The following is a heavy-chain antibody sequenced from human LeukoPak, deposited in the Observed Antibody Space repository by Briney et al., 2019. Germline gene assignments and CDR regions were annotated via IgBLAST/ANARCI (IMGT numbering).Heavy chain of an antibody. CDR3: AKSNKDSSVYYSLDY. D-gene: IGHD5/OR15-5a*01. Sequence: GGSVRLFYVAAGFTFSSHGMQWVRQAPGKGRGWVAFMRYDGTSKQYTDSVKGRFTVSRDNSKNILYLQMRSLRPEATAIYSCAKSNKDSSVYYSLDYWGQGTLVTVSP. CDR1: GFTFSSHG. CDR2: MRYDGTSK. J-gene: IGHJ4*02. V-gene: IGHV3-30*02.